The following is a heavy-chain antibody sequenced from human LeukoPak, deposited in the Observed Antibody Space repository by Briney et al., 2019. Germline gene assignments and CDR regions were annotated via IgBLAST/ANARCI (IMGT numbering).Heavy chain of an antibody. D-gene: IGHD3-22*01. CDR2: ISYDGSNK. J-gene: IGHJ4*02. CDR1: GFTFSSYG. Sequence: PGGSLRLSCAASGFTFSSYGMHWVRQAPGKGLEWAAVISYDGSNKYYADSVRGRFTISRDNSKNTLYLQMNSLRAEDTAVYYCAKDWRPGVVVVITAGIDYWGQGTLVTVSS. V-gene: IGHV3-30*18. CDR3: AKDWRPGVVVVITAGIDY.